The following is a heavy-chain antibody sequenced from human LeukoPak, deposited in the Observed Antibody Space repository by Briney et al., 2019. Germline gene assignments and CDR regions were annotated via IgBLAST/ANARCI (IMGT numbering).Heavy chain of an antibody. Sequence: ASVKVSCKASGYTFTSYYMHWVRQAPGQGLEWMGIINPSGGSTSYAQKFQGRVTMTRDTSTSTVYMELGSLRSEDTAVYYCAIGGGTGYSSSWYWFDPWGQGTLVTVSS. J-gene: IGHJ5*02. D-gene: IGHD6-13*01. CDR3: AIGGGTGYSSSWYWFDP. V-gene: IGHV1-46*01. CDR1: GYTFTSYY. CDR2: INPSGGST.